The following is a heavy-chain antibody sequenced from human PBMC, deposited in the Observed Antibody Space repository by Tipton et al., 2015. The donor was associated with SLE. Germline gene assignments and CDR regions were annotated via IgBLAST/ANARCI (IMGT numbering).Heavy chain of an antibody. CDR1: GGSISSQY. CDR2: IYYSGNT. Sequence: TLSLTCTVSGGSISSQYWSWIRQPPGKGLEWIGYIYYSGNTHYNPSLQSRVTISVDTSKNQFSLKLSSVTPADTAVYYCARAIRFFDPWGQGTLVTVSS. V-gene: IGHV4-59*11. D-gene: IGHD2-2*02. J-gene: IGHJ5*02. CDR3: ARAIRFFDP.